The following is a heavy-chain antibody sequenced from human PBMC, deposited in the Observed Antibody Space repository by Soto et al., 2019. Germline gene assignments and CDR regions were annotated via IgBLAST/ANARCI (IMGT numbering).Heavy chain of an antibody. CDR1: GYTFTSYG. J-gene: IGHJ5*02. Sequence: QVQLVQSGAEVKKPGASVKVSCKASGYTFTSYGISWVRQAPGQGLEWMGWISAYNGNTNYAQKLQGRVTMTTDASTSTAYMELRSLRSDDTAVYYCARALVGQWLANNWFDPWGQGTLVTVSS. CDR3: ARALVGQWLANNWFDP. CDR2: ISAYNGNT. D-gene: IGHD6-19*01. V-gene: IGHV1-18*01.